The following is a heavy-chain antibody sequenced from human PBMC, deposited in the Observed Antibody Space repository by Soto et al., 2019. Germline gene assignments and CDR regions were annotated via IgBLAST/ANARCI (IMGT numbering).Heavy chain of an antibody. CDR2: IFYSGTT. CDR3: ASYGDYPDY. CDR1: GGSIIGSSYY. Sequence: QLQLQESGPGLVKPSETLSLTCTVSGGSIIGSSYYWGWIRQPPGKGLEWIGTIFYSGTTYYNPSLKSRVTISVDTSKNQFSLRLTSVTAADTAVYYCASYGDYPDYWGQGTLVTVSS. V-gene: IGHV4-39*01. J-gene: IGHJ4*02. D-gene: IGHD4-17*01.